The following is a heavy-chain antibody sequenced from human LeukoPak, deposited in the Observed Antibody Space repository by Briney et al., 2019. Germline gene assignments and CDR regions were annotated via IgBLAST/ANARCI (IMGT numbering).Heavy chain of an antibody. V-gene: IGHV3-23*01. D-gene: IGHD3-16*01. J-gene: IGHJ5*02. CDR2: ISGSGGST. CDR1: GFTFSSYA. CDR3: PRWGGYFYVYPPSDYFFDP. Sequence: GGSLRLSCAASGFTFSSYAMSWVRQAPGKGLEWVSAISGSGGSTYYADSVKGRFTISRDNSKNTLYLQMNSLRAEDTAVYYCPRWGGYFYVYPPSDYFFDPWAQ.